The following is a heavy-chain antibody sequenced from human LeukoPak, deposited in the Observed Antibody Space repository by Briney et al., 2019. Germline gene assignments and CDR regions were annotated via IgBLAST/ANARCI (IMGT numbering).Heavy chain of an antibody. D-gene: IGHD3-22*01. Sequence: GGSLRLSCAASGFTFSSCAMTWVRQAPGKGLEWVSTISGSGGSTYYADSVKGRFTISRDNSKNTLYLQMNSLRAEDTALYYCAKDRAYYDSSGYGNWGQGTLVTVSP. J-gene: IGHJ4*02. V-gene: IGHV3-23*01. CDR1: GFTFSSCA. CDR3: AKDRAYYDSSGYGN. CDR2: ISGSGGST.